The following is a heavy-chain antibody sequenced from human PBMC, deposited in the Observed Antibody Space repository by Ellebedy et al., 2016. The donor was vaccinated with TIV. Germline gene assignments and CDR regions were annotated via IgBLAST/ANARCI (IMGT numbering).Heavy chain of an antibody. V-gene: IGHV3-7*03. Sequence: GGSLRLSCAASGFTFSSYWMTWVRQAPGKGLEWVANIRQDASEKYYVDSVKGRFTISRDNAKNSLYLQMNSLRAEDTAVYYCARGMSGYYDFWSGYFFFGYWGQGTLVTVSS. D-gene: IGHD3-3*01. J-gene: IGHJ4*02. CDR1: GFTFSSYW. CDR3: ARGMSGYYDFWSGYFFFGY. CDR2: IRQDASEK.